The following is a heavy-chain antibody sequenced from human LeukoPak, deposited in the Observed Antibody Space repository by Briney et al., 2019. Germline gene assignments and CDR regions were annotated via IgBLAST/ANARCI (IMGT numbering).Heavy chain of an antibody. V-gene: IGHV3-7*03. Sequence: GGSLRLSCAVSGFTFSGFWMSWSRQAPGKGLEWVASINSDGSEGYYADVVKGRFTISRDNAKNSLYLQINSLRAEDTAVYYCARDGGLPYSSGSYFDYWGQGTLVTVSS. D-gene: IGHD6-19*01. CDR3: ARDGGLPYSSGSYFDY. J-gene: IGHJ4*02. CDR1: GFTFSGFW. CDR2: INSDGSEG.